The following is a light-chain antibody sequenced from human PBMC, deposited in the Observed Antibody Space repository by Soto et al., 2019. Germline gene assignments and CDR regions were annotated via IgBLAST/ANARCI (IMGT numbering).Light chain of an antibody. CDR2: EGS. Sequence: QSVLTQPASVSGSPGQSITISCTGTSSDVGSYNLFSWYQQHPGKAPKLRINEGSKRPSGVSNRFSGSKSGNTASLTISGLQAEDEADYYCCSYAGSSTYVVFGGGTKLTVL. CDR1: SSDVGSYNL. CDR3: CSYAGSSTYVV. V-gene: IGLV2-23*01. J-gene: IGLJ2*01.